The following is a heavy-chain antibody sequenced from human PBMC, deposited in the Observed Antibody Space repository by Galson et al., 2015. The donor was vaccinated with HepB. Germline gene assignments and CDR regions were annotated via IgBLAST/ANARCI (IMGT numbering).Heavy chain of an antibody. CDR3: ATLGMATSEYYFDY. CDR1: GGSISSYY. V-gene: IGHV4-59*01. CDR2: IYYSGST. J-gene: IGHJ4*02. D-gene: IGHD5-24*01. Sequence: SETLSLTCTVSGGSISSYYWSWIRQPPGEGLEWIGYIYYSGSTNYNPSLKSRVTISVDTSKNQFSLKLSSVTAADTAVYYCATLGMATSEYYFDYWGQGTLVTVSS.